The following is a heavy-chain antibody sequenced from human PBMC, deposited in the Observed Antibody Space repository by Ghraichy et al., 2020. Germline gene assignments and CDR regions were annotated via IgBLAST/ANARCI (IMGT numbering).Heavy chain of an antibody. CDR1: GGSISSSSYY. CDR3: ARHSYVDYGTDYMDG. CDR2: IYYSGST. D-gene: IGHD4-17*01. V-gene: IGHV4-39*01. Sequence: SETLSLTCTVSGGSISSSSYYWGWIRQPPGKGLEWIGSIYYSGSTYYNPSLKSRVTISVDTSKNQFSLKLSSVTAADTAVYYCARHSYVDYGTDYMDGWGKATTVTVSS. J-gene: IGHJ6*03.